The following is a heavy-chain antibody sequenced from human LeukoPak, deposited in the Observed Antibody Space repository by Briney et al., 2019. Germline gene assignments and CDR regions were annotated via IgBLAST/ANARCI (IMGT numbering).Heavy chain of an antibody. CDR2: VRFDGGEK. Sequence: GGSLSLSCAASGFIFSSFGIHWVRQIRGRGLERVAFVRFDGGEKYYADSVKGRFTVSKDNSKNTLYLQINSLRPEDTAVYYCAKGGARDVWYLAYWGLGVLVTVSS. J-gene: IGHJ4*02. CDR1: GFIFSSFG. V-gene: IGHV3-30*02. CDR3: AKGGARDVWYLAY. D-gene: IGHD2-8*01.